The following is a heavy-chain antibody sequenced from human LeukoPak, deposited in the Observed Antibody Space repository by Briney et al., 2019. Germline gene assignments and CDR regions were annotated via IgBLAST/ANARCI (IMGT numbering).Heavy chain of an antibody. V-gene: IGHV3-30*02. D-gene: IGHD3-22*01. J-gene: IGHJ4*02. CDR3: AKDNYYDSSGSSDY. CDR2: IRYDGSNK. CDR1: GFTFSSYG. Sequence: PGGSLRLSCAASGFTFSSYGMHWVRQAPGKGLEWVAFIRYDGSNKYYADSVKGRFTISRDNSKNTLYLQMNSLRAEDTAVYYCAKDNYYDSSGSSDYWGQGTLVTVSS.